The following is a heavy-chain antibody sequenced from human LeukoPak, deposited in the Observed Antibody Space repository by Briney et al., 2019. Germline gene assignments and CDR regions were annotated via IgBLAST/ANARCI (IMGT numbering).Heavy chain of an antibody. Sequence: GGSLRLSCAASGFTFSSYAMHWVRQAPGKGLEWVAVMSYDGSNKYYADSVKGRFTISRDNSKNTLYLQMNSLRAEDTAVYYCARGGLGERWLHFDYWGQGTLVTVSS. CDR2: MSYDGSNK. V-gene: IGHV3-30*04. CDR1: GFTFSSYA. D-gene: IGHD5-24*01. J-gene: IGHJ4*02. CDR3: ARGGLGERWLHFDY.